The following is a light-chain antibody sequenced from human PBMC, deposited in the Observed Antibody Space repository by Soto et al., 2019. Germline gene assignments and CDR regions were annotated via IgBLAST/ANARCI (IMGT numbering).Light chain of an antibody. V-gene: IGLV2-14*01. J-gene: IGLJ1*01. CDR1: SSDIGAYDY. Sequence: QSAPAQPASLSGSPGQSITISCTGTSSDIGAYDYVSWFXXXXXXXXXXXXXXXNNRPSGVSNRLSGSKSGNTAYLTISGLQVEDEAEYFCFSFTTTSTHVFGTGTKVTVL. CDR3: FSFTTTSTHV. CDR2: XXN.